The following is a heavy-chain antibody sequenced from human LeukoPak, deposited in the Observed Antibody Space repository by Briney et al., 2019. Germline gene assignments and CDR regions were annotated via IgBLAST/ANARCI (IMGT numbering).Heavy chain of an antibody. D-gene: IGHD4-11*01. V-gene: IGHV3-30*02. CDR2: IRYDGSNK. J-gene: IGHJ4*02. Sequence: GGSLRLSCAASGFTFSSYGMHWVRQAPGKGLEWVAFIRYDGSNKYYADSVKGRFTISRDNSKNTLYLQMNSLRAEDTAVYYCAKDPMVSNYYFDYWGQGTLVTVSS. CDR1: GFTFSSYG. CDR3: AKDPMVSNYYFDY.